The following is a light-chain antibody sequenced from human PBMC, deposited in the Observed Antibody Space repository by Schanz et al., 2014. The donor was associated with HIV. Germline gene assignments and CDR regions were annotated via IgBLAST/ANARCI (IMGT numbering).Light chain of an antibody. CDR2: DVS. V-gene: IGLV2-14*03. CDR3: SSYTSSSTAV. J-gene: IGLJ7*01. CDR1: SGDVGSYNY. Sequence: QSALTQPASVSGSPGQSISISCTGTSGDVGSYNYVSWYQQHPGKAPKLMIYDVSNRPSGVSNRFSGSKSGNTASLTISGLQAEDEADYYCSSYTSSSTAVFGGGTQLTVL.